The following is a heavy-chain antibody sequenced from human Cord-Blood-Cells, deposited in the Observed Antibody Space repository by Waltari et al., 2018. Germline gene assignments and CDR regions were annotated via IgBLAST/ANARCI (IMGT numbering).Heavy chain of an antibody. CDR3: ATSPTTITRYGSGSYYNY. CDR2: FAPENGET. CDR1: GYTLPELS. V-gene: IGHV1-24*01. Sequence: QVQLVQSGAEVKKPGASVKVSCKVSGYTLPELSMHWVRQAHGHGFEWMGGFAPENGETIYAQKFQGRGTMTEDTSTDTAYMELSSLRSEDTAVYYCATSPTTITRYGSGSYYNYWGQGTLVTVSS. J-gene: IGHJ4*02. D-gene: IGHD3-10*01.